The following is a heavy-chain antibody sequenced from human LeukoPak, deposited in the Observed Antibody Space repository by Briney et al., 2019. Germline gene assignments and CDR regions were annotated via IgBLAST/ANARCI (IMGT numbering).Heavy chain of an antibody. Sequence: SETLSLTCTVSGGSISSGGYYWGWIRQSPGRGLEWIGSFYYSRSTFYNPYLQSRVSISVDASKNQFSLRLSSVTATDTAIYYCARRKEATGTRPAYVFDIWGQGTMVTVSS. J-gene: IGHJ3*02. CDR3: ARRKEATGTRPAYVFDI. V-gene: IGHV4-39*01. CDR2: FYYSRST. D-gene: IGHD6-13*01. CDR1: GGSISSGGYY.